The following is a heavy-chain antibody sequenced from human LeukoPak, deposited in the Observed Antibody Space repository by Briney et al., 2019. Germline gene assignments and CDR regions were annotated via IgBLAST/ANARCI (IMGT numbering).Heavy chain of an antibody. CDR2: ISYDGSNK. J-gene: IGHJ4*02. V-gene: IGHV3-30-3*01. CDR3: ARDRTMVRGGNLDY. CDR1: GFTFSSYA. D-gene: IGHD3-10*01. Sequence: GRSLRLSCAASGFTFSSYAMHWVRQAPAKGLEWVAVISYDGSNKYYADSVKGRFTISRDNSKNTLYLQMNSLRAEDTAVYYCARDRTMVRGGNLDYWGQGTLVTVSS.